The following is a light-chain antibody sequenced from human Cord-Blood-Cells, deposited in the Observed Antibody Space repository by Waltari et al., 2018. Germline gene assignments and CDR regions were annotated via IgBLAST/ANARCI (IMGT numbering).Light chain of an antibody. CDR1: SSDVGSYNL. CDR2: EVS. J-gene: IGLJ2*01. V-gene: IGLV2-23*02. CDR3: CSYAGSSTFVV. Sequence: QSALTQPASVSGSPGQSITISCTGTSSDVGSYNLVSWYQQHPGKAPKLMIYEVSKRPSGVSKRISGSKAGNTASVTISGRQAKGEADYYCCSYAGSSTFVVFGGGTKLTVL.